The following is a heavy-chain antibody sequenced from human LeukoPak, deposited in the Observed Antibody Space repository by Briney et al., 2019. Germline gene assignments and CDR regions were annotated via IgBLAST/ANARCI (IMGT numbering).Heavy chain of an antibody. Sequence: GASVKVSCKASGYTFTSYDINWVRQATGQGLEWMGWMNPNSGNTGYAQKFQGRVTITRNTSISTAYVELSSLRSEDTAVYYCARFMTTVGHDAFDIWGQGTMVTVSS. CDR2: MNPNSGNT. V-gene: IGHV1-8*03. J-gene: IGHJ3*02. CDR3: ARFMTTVGHDAFDI. CDR1: GYTFTSYD. D-gene: IGHD4-23*01.